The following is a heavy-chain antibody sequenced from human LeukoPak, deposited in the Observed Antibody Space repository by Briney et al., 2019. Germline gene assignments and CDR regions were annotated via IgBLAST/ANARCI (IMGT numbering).Heavy chain of an antibody. CDR2: ISGSSSYI. V-gene: IGHV3-21*01. CDR3: ARDRRQVATTFTPDY. Sequence: GGSLRLSCAASGFTFSSYSMNWVRQAPGKGLEWVSSISGSSSYIYYADSVKGRFTISRDNAKNSLYLQMNSLRAEDTAVYYCARDRRQVATTFTPDYWGQGTLVTVSS. D-gene: IGHD5-12*01. J-gene: IGHJ4*02. CDR1: GFTFSSYS.